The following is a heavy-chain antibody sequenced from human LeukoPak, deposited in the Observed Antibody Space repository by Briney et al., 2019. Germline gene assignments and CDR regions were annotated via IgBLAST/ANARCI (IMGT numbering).Heavy chain of an antibody. Sequence: GGSLRLSCAASGFTFSSYGMHWVRQAPGKGLERVAFIRYDGSNKYYADSVKGRFTISRDNSKNTLYLQMNSLRAEDTAVYYCAKDRGVWGSYRYFDCWGQGTLVTVSS. V-gene: IGHV3-30*02. CDR2: IRYDGSNK. J-gene: IGHJ4*02. CDR3: AKDRGVWGSYRYFDC. D-gene: IGHD3-16*02. CDR1: GFTFSSYG.